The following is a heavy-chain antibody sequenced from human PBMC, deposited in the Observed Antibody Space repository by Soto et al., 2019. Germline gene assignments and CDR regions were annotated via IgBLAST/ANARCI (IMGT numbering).Heavy chain of an antibody. V-gene: IGHV1-69*13. CDR3: ARDTVVPADTDAFDI. CDR2: IIPIFGTA. D-gene: IGHD2-2*01. CDR1: GGTFSSYA. Sequence: VKVSCKASGGTFSSYAISWVRQAPGQGLEWMGGIIPIFGTANYAQKFQGRVTITADESTSTAYMERSSLRSEDTAVYYCARDTVVPADTDAFDIWGQGTMVTVSS. J-gene: IGHJ3*02.